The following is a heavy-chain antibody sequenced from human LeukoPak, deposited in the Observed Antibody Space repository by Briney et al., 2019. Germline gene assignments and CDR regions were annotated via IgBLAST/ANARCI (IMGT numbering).Heavy chain of an antibody. CDR1: GFKFDDFA. J-gene: IGHJ6*04. Sequence: SGGSLRLSRAASGFKFDDFAMVWVRQAPGKGLEWVSGINHNGDNIGYSDSVRGRFTISRDNAKDSLYLQINNLRLEDTAIYYCAKGGAPAAWGKGTTVTVSS. CDR2: INHNGDNI. V-gene: IGHV3-9*01. CDR3: AKGGAPAA. D-gene: IGHD1-26*01.